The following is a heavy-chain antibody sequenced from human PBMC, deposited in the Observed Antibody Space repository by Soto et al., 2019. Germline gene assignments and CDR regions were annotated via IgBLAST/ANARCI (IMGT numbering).Heavy chain of an antibody. V-gene: IGHV3-66*04. CDR1: GFTVSSNY. Sequence: EVPLVESGGGLVQPGGSLSLSCAASGFTVSSNYMSWVHQARRKGLEWVSVIYSGGSPYYADSVQGRFTISRDNAKNKRYLHMNSLRAADTAVYYGARLRYSSGWAPFDYWCQGTLVTVSS. D-gene: IGHD6-19*01. CDR2: IYSGGSP. J-gene: IGHJ4*02. CDR3: ARLRYSSGWAPFDY.